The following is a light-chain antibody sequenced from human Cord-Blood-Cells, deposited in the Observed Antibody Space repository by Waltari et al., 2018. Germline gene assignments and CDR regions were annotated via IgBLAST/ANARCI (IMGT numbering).Light chain of an antibody. J-gene: IGKJ1*01. CDR2: KVS. CDR1: QSLVYNDGNTY. V-gene: IGKV2-30*01. Sequence: DAVMTQSPVSLPVTPGQPTSISCRYSQSLVYNDGNTYLNWFQQTPGQSPRRLIYKVSSLESGVPERFSGSGSGTDFTLNISRVQAEDVGVYYCMQGTRSPLTFGQGTKVEIK. CDR3: MQGTRSPLT.